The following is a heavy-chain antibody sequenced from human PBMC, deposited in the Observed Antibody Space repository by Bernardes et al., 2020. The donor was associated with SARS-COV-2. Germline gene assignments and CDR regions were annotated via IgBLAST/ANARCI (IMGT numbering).Heavy chain of an antibody. D-gene: IGHD3-22*01. Sequence: GGSLRLSCAASGFTFRDYWMHWVRQAPGKGLVWVSYINFDESITSYANSVKGRFTISRDNAKNTLYLQMNSLRVDDTAVYYCARGTEDYYDSSRYYFEIDHWGQGTLVTVSS. CDR1: GFTFRDYW. CDR2: INFDESIT. CDR3: ARGTEDYYDSSRYYFEIDH. J-gene: IGHJ4*02. V-gene: IGHV3-74*01.